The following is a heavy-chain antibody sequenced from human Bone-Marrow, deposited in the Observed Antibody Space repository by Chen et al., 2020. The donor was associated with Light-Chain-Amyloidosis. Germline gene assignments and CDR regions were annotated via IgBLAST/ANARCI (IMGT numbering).Heavy chain of an antibody. CDR2: IYHSGST. D-gene: IGHD6-13*01. CDR3: GRTRIAAVGRGSNYYYMDV. Sequence: QVQLQESGPGLVKPSGTLSLTCAVSGGSISSGNWWSWVRQPPGKDLEWIGEIYHSGSTKYNPSLKSRVTLSVDKSKNQFSLTLASVTAADTAVYYCGRTRIAAVGRGSNYYYMDVWGKGTTVTVSS. CDR1: GGSISSGNW. J-gene: IGHJ6*03. V-gene: IGHV4-4*02.